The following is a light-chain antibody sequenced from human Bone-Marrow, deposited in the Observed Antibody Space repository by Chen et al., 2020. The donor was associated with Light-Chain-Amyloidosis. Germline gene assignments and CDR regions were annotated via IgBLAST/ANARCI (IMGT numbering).Light chain of an antibody. CDR2: GND. CDR1: SLRRYY. J-gene: IGLJ3*02. CDR3: TSRDSSGNQLE. Sequence: SELTQDPAVSVALGQTVRITCQGDSLRRYYASWYQQKPGQAPIVVIHGNDNRPSGIPDRFSGSISGNTASLTITGGQAEDGADYYCTSRDSSGNQLEFGGGTKLTVL. V-gene: IGLV3-19*01.